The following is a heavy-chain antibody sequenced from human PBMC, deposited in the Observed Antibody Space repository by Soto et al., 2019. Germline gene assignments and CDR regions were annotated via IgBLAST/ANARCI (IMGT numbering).Heavy chain of an antibody. J-gene: IGHJ3*02. CDR2: IKYSGTT. CDR3: AKERGTYYDFWSGYDRYTFDI. Sequence: SETLSLTCTVSGGSISSSRCHWGWIRQPPGKGLEWIASIKYSGTTFYNPSLKSRVTISVDTSKNQFSLKLSSVNAADTAVYYCAKERGTYYDFWSGYDRYTFDIWGQGAMVTVSS. D-gene: IGHD3-3*01. CDR1: GGSISSSRCH. V-gene: IGHV4-39*07.